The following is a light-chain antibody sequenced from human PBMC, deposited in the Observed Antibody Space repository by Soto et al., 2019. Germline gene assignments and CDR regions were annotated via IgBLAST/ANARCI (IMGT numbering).Light chain of an antibody. Sequence: QSAPTQPPSASGSPGQSATISCTGTSSDVGGYNYVSWYQQYPGKAPKLMIYEVSKRPSGVPDRFSGSKSGNTASLTVSGLQAEDEADCSTWVFGGGTKVTVL. CDR1: SSDVGGYNY. CDR2: EVS. J-gene: IGLJ3*02. V-gene: IGLV2-8*01. CDR3: WV.